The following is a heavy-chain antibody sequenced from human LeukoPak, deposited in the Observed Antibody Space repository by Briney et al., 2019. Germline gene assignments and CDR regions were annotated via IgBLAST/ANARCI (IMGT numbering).Heavy chain of an antibody. CDR3: ARSPILITMIVVPDAFDI. J-gene: IGHJ3*02. CDR2: AYYRSKWYN. D-gene: IGHD3-22*01. Sequence: SQTLSLTCAISGDSVSSNSAAWDWITQSPSRGLEWLGRAYYRSKWYNDSAVSVKSRITINPDTSKNQFSLQLSSVTAADTAVYYCARSPILITMIVVPDAFDIWGQGTMVTVSS. CDR1: GDSVSSNSAA. V-gene: IGHV6-1*01.